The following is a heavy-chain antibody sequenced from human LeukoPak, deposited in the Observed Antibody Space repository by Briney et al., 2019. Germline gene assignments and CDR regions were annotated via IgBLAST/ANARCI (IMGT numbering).Heavy chain of an antibody. J-gene: IGHJ5*02. Sequence: SVKVSCKASGYTFTSYGISWVRQAPGQGLEWMGGIVPIFGTADYAQKFQGRVTITADESTSTAYMELSSLRSEDTAVYYCARDRAAAGLNNWFDPWGQGTRVTVSS. V-gene: IGHV1-69*13. CDR1: GYTFTSYG. CDR2: IVPIFGTA. D-gene: IGHD6-13*01. CDR3: ARDRAAAGLNNWFDP.